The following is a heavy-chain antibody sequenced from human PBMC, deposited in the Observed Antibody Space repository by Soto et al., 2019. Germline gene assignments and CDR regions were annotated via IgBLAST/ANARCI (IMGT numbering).Heavy chain of an antibody. J-gene: IGHJ5*02. Sequence: QVQLVQSGAEEKKPGASVKVSCKASGYTFTSDSMHWVRQAPGQRLEWIGWINTGNGNTKYSQNFQGRVIITRDTSANTVYMELSALIFEDTAVYYCARDDRRDSVTYYSWLDPWGQGTLVTVSS. CDR3: ARDDRRDSVTYYSWLDP. CDR2: INTGNGNT. D-gene: IGHD2-21*01. CDR1: GYTFTSDS. V-gene: IGHV1-3*05.